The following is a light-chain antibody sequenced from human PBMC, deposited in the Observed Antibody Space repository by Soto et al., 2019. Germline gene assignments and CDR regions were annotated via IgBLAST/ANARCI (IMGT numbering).Light chain of an antibody. Sequence: VMTQSPATLSVSPGDRATLSCWASETIATNLAWYQQKPGQAPRLLISGASTRAAGIADRFRGSGSGTEFTDTISSLRSGDSSIYYCQQYFECPPMTFGQGTKVEI. J-gene: IGKJ1*01. V-gene: IGKV3-15*01. CDR1: ETIATN. CDR3: QQYFECPPMT. CDR2: GAS.